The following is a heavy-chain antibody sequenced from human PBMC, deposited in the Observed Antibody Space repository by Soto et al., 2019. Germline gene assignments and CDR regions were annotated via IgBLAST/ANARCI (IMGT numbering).Heavy chain of an antibody. V-gene: IGHV4-30-4*01. D-gene: IGHD6-13*01. Sequence: SETLSLTSTVAGGSISSGDYYWSWIRQPPGKGLEWIGYIYYSGSTYYNPSLKSRVTISVDTSKNQFSLKLSSVTAADTAVYYCARERPDGSRLDPWGQGTLVTVSS. CDR3: ARERPDGSRLDP. CDR1: GGSISSGDYY. J-gene: IGHJ5*02. CDR2: IYYSGST.